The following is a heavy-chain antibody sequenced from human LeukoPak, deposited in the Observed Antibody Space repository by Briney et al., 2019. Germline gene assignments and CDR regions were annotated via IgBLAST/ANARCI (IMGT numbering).Heavy chain of an antibody. CDR1: GFTVSSNY. Sequence: GGSLRLSCAASGFTVSSNYMSWVRQAPGKGLEWVSVIYSGGSTYYADSVKGRFTISRDNSKNTLYLQMNSLRAEDTAVYYCAKDWGYSYGETYWGQGTLVTVSS. CDR3: AKDWGYSYGETY. J-gene: IGHJ4*02. CDR2: IYSGGST. D-gene: IGHD5-18*01. V-gene: IGHV3-53*01.